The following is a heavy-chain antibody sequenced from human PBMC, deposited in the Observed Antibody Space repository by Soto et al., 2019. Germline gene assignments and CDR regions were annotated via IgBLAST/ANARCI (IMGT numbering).Heavy chain of an antibody. Sequence: QVQLVQSGAEVKKPGSSVKVSCKASGGTFSSYAISWVRQAPGQGLEWMGGIIPIFGTANYAQKFQGRVTITADDSTSTAYMELSSLRSEDTAVYYCARDRVTTVTTHDAFDIWGQGTMVTVSS. CDR1: GGTFSSYA. CDR2: IIPIFGTA. CDR3: ARDRVTTVTTHDAFDI. J-gene: IGHJ3*02. D-gene: IGHD4-17*01. V-gene: IGHV1-69*12.